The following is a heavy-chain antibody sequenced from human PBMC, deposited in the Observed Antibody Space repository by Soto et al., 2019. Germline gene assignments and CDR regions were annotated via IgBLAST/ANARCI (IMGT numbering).Heavy chain of an antibody. D-gene: IGHD3-3*01. V-gene: IGHV3-23*01. CDR1: GFSFSSSA. CDR3: AKRSGCSGAMCQ. Sequence: EVQLLESGGGLAQRGGSLRVSCVGSGFSFSSSAMSWVRQAPGKGLEWVSSISGSGGSTYYADSVKGRFIISRDNSKKTPSLERSSLRVEDTAVYYCAKRSGCSGAMCQWGQGNRFPVSS. CDR2: ISGSGGST. J-gene: IGHJ4*02.